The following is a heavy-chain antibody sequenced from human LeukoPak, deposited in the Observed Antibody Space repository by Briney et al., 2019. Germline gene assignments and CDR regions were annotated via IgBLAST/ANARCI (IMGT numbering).Heavy chain of an antibody. J-gene: IGHJ6*04. CDR3: AELGITMIGGV. Sequence: GGSLRLSSAASGFTFSSYSMIWVRQGPGKGLEWVSSISSSSSYIYYTDSVRGRFTISRDKAKNSLYLQMNSLRDEDTAVYYCAELGITMIGGVWGKGTTVTISS. V-gene: IGHV3-21*01. CDR1: GFTFSSYS. CDR2: ISSSSSYI. D-gene: IGHD3-10*02.